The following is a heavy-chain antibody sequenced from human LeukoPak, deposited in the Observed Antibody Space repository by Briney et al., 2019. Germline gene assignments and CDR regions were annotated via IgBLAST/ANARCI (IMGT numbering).Heavy chain of an antibody. CDR3: ARAPYGSATNNYYMDV. Sequence: SETLSLTCTASGGSISSYHWSWIRQPPGKGLEWIGFFYYSGSTNYNPSLKSRVTISVDTSKNQFSLKLSSVTAADTAVYYCARAPYGSATNNYYMDVWGKGTTVTVSS. CDR1: GGSISSYH. CDR2: FYYSGST. V-gene: IGHV4-59*01. J-gene: IGHJ6*03. D-gene: IGHD4-17*01.